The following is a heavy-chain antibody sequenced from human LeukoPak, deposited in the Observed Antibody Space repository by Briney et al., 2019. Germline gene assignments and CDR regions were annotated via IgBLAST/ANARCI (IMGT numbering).Heavy chain of an antibody. D-gene: IGHD2-2*01. V-gene: IGHV4-39*07. J-gene: IGHJ3*02. CDR1: GGSISSSSYY. Sequence: MTSETLSLTCTVSGGSISSSSYYWGWIRQPPGKGLEWIGSIYYSGSTYYNPSLKSRVTISVDTSKNQFSLKLTSVTAADTAVYYCAREDAQEGTNAFDIWGQGTMVTVSS. CDR2: IYYSGST. CDR3: AREDAQEGTNAFDI.